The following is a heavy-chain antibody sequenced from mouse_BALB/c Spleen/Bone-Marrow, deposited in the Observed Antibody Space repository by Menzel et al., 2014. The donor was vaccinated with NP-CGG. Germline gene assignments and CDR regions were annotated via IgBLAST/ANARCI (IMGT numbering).Heavy chain of an antibody. CDR2: ISSGSSTI. Sequence: EEKLMASGGGSVQTGGPRKLSCAASGFTLRSFGMHWVRQAPEKGLEWVAYISSGSSTIYYADTVKGRFTISRDNPKKSLFLKITRLRSEDTAMDDCASRVWCHAIDSSGRGAS. CDR3: ASRVWCHAIDS. J-gene: IGHJ4*01. V-gene: IGHV5-17*02. D-gene: IGHD1-1*02. CDR1: GFTLRSFG.